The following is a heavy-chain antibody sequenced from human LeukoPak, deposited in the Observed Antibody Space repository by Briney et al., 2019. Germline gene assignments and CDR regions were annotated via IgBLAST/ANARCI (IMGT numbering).Heavy chain of an antibody. J-gene: IGHJ4*02. V-gene: IGHV3-53*01. Sequence: GGSLRLSCAASGVTVSSNYMSWVRQAPGKGLEWGSVIYSGGSTYYADSVKGRFTISRDNSKNTLYLQMNSLRAEDPPAGDCARVASGSYYYPFDYWGQGTLVTVSS. CDR1: GVTVSSNY. CDR2: IYSGGST. D-gene: IGHD1-26*01. CDR3: ARVASGSYYYPFDY.